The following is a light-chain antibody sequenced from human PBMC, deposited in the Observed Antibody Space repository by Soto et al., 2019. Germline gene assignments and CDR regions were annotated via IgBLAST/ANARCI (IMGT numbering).Light chain of an antibody. CDR3: KSYAGSNNYV. V-gene: IGLV2-14*01. Sequence: QSVLTQPASVSGSPGQSITISCTGTSSDVGGYNYVSWYQQHPGKAPKLMIYAVTDRPSGVSSRFSGSKSGNTASLTVSGLQAADEADYYCKSYAGSNNYVFGTGTRSPS. CDR1: SSDVGGYNY. CDR2: AVT. J-gene: IGLJ1*01.